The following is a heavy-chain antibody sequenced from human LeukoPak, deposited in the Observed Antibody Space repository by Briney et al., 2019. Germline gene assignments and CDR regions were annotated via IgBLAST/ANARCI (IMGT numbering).Heavy chain of an antibody. Sequence: PGRSLRLSCAASGFTFSSYAMHWVRQAPGKGLEWISFIKSSGSTIYYADSVKGRFTISRDNAKNSLYLQMNSLRAEDTAVYYCARVGSSDYYYYYMDVWGKGTTVTVSS. CDR2: IKSSGSTI. J-gene: IGHJ6*03. CDR1: GFTFSSYA. V-gene: IGHV3-48*04. CDR3: ARVGSSDYYYYYMDV. D-gene: IGHD3-22*01.